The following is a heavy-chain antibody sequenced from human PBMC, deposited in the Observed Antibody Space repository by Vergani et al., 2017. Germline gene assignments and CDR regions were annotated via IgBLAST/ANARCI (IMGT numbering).Heavy chain of an antibody. Sequence: EVQLLESGGDLVQPGGSLRLSCAASGFTFIMHAMSWVRQAPGKGLEWVSTLSASDRRTHYADSVKGRFTISRDNSKNTLFLDMNSLRNEDTAVYYCAKVGRSEVAGTFGAFDIWGQGTMVTVSS. CDR3: AKVGRSEVAGTFGAFDI. V-gene: IGHV3-23*01. CDR1: GFTFIMHA. J-gene: IGHJ3*02. D-gene: IGHD6-19*01. CDR2: LSASDRRT.